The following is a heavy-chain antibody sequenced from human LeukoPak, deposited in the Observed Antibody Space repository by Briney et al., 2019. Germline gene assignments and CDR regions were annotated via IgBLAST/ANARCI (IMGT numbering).Heavy chain of an antibody. Sequence: GGSLRLSCAASGFTFSSHWLSWVRQAPRKGLEWLANIKEDGSEKYYVDSVKGRFTISRDNAKNSLFLQMNSLRDEDTATYYCVRDLVWDTGRVDYWGQGTLVTVSS. CDR1: GFTFSSHW. V-gene: IGHV3-7*01. D-gene: IGHD3/OR15-3a*01. J-gene: IGHJ4*02. CDR3: VRDLVWDTGRVDY. CDR2: IKEDGSEK.